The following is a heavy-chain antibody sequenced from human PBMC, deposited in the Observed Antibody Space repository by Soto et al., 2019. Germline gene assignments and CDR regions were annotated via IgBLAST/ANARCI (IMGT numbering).Heavy chain of an antibody. CDR3: ARDWNYDSSGYYYYYYGMDV. V-gene: IGHV4-61*01. D-gene: IGHD3-22*01. CDR1: GGSVSSGSYY. J-gene: IGHJ6*02. CDR2: IYYSGST. Sequence: SETLSLTCTVSGGSVSSGSYYWSWIRQPPGKGLEWIGYIYYSGSTNYNPSLKSRVTISVDTSKNQFSLKLSSVTAADTAVYYCARDWNYDSSGYYYYYYGMDVWGQGTTVTVSS.